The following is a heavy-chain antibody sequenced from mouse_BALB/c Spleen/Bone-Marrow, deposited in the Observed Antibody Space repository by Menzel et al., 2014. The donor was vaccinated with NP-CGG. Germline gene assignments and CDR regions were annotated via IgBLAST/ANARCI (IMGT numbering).Heavy chain of an antibody. CDR1: GFNIKDTY. V-gene: IGHV14-3*02. D-gene: IGHD2-3*01. Sequence: VQLQQSGAEPVKPGASVKLSCTASGFNIKDTYMHWVKQRPEQGLEWIGRIDPAKGKTKYDPKFQGKATITADTSSNTAYLQLSSLTSEDTAVYYCARGHGYYVGYYFDNWGQGTTLTVSS. J-gene: IGHJ2*01. CDR2: IDPAKGKT. CDR3: ARGHGYYVGYYFDN.